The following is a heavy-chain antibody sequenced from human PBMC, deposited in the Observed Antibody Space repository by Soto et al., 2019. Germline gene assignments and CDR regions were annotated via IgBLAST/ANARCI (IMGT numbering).Heavy chain of an antibody. D-gene: IGHD3-10*01. CDR2: IDSSSSFI. Sequence: PWGALRLSCAASGFTFSSHAMNCVRQAPVKGLEWIPSIDSSSSFIYYADSVKGRFTISTDPAKNSVFLHMSSLRADDPAVSYCGRDPLYFGEIRYFDYWGQGALVNVSS. CDR3: GRDPLYFGEIRYFDY. CDR1: GFTFSSHA. J-gene: IGHJ4*02. V-gene: IGHV3-21*06.